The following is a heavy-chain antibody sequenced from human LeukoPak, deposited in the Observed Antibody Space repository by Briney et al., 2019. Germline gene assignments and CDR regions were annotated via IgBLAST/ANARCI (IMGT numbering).Heavy chain of an antibody. CDR1: GFTFSSYM. CDR3: ASGSLLSGILEY. Sequence: GGSLRLSCAASGFTFSSYMMTWVRQAPGKGLEWVANIKPDGGEKFYVDSVRGLFTIARDNAKNSLYLQMNSLRAEDTAVYYCASGSLLSGILEYWGQGTLVIVSS. D-gene: IGHD3-3*01. CDR2: IKPDGGEK. J-gene: IGHJ4*02. V-gene: IGHV3-7*01.